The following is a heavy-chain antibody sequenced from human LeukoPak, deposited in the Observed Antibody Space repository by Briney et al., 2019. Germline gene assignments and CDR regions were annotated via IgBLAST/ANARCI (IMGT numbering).Heavy chain of an antibody. J-gene: IGHJ4*02. CDR1: GFTFIGYA. V-gene: IGHV3-30-3*01. CDR2: ISYDGSNE. Sequence: GALRLSCAASGFTFIGYAMHWVRQAPGKGLEWVAVISYDGSNEYYADSVKGRFTISRDNSKNTLYLQMNSLSVEDTAVYYCARVGYYASGPFSYFDYWGQGTLVTVSS. D-gene: IGHD3-10*01. CDR3: ARVGYYASGPFSYFDY.